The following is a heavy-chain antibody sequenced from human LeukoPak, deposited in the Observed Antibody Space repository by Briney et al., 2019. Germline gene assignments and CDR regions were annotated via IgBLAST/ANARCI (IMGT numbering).Heavy chain of an antibody. V-gene: IGHV3-21*04. D-gene: IGHD5-18*01. CDR1: GFTFSSYS. Sequence: KTGGSLRLSCAASGFTFSSYSMNWVRQAPGKGLEWVSSISSSSSYIYYADSVKGRFTISRNNFKNTLYLQMNSLRAEDTAVYYCATQGSGYSYGYYFDYWGQGTLVTVSS. J-gene: IGHJ4*02. CDR3: ATQGSGYSYGYYFDY. CDR2: ISSSSSYI.